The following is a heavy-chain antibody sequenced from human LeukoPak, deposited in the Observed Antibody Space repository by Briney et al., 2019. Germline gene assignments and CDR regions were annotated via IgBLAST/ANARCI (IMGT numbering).Heavy chain of an antibody. CDR3: ARDPRGGTSRDNWFDP. V-gene: IGHV4-59*01. Sequence: SETLSLTCTVSGGSISSYYWSWIRQPPGKGLEWIGYIYYSGSTNYNPSLKSRVTISVDTSKNQFSLKLNSVTAADTAAYYCARDPRGGTSRDNWFDPWGQGTLVTVSS. D-gene: IGHD1-1*01. J-gene: IGHJ5*02. CDR2: IYYSGST. CDR1: GGSISSYY.